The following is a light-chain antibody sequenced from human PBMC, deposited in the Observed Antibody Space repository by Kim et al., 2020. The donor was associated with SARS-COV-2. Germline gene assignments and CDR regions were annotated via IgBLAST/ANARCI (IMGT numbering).Light chain of an antibody. CDR3: QQYGSSPRT. J-gene: IGKJ1*01. V-gene: IGKV3-20*01. CDR1: QSVSSSS. CDR2: GPS. Sequence: SPGERATLSCMASQSVSSSSLAWYQQKPGQAPRLLIYGPSSRATGIPDRFSGSGSGTDFTLTISRLEPEDFAVYYCQQYGSSPRTFGQGTKVDIK.